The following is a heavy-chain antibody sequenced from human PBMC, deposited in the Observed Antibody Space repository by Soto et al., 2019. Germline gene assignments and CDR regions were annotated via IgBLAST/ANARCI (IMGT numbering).Heavy chain of an antibody. CDR2: IYYSGST. D-gene: IGHD6-13*01. J-gene: IGHJ4*02. CDR1: GGSISSSSYY. Sequence: SETLSLTCTVSGGSISSSSYYWGWIRQPPGKGLEWIGSIYYSGSTYYNPSLKSRVTISVDTSKNQFSLKLSSVTAADTAVYYCARHMYSSSWTPFDYWGQGTLVTVSS. CDR3: ARHMYSSSWTPFDY. V-gene: IGHV4-39*01.